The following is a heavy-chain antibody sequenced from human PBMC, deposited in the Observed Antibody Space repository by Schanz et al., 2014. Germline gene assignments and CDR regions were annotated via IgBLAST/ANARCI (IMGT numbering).Heavy chain of an antibody. CDR1: GDTFSKYN. CDR2: IMPLRGIA. Sequence: QVQLVQSGPEVKKPGSSVKVSCQAFGDTFSKYNIMWVRQVPGQGLEWLGRIMPLRGIANYAQNFQGRVTITPDKSTSTAYMELTSLRSEDTAVYYCARGPLGTSPWGQGTLVTVSS. V-gene: IGHV1-69*02. CDR3: ARGPLGTSP. D-gene: IGHD5-12*01. J-gene: IGHJ5*02.